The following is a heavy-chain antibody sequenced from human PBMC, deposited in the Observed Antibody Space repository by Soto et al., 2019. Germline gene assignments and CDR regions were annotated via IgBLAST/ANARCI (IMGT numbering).Heavy chain of an antibody. CDR1: GFTFHDYA. J-gene: IGHJ1*01. Sequence: GGSLRLSCAASGFTFHDYAMHWVRQAPGKGLEWVSLISWDGDSTYYADSVRGRFTISRDNSKNSLYLQMNSLRAEDTALYYCAEDPIVRGRAEYFQHWGQGTLVTVSS. D-gene: IGHD1-26*01. V-gene: IGHV3-43D*04. CDR3: AEDPIVRGRAEYFQH. CDR2: ISWDGDST.